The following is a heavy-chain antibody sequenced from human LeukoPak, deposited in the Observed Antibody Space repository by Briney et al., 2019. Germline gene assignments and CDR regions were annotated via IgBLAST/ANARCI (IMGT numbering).Heavy chain of an antibody. CDR3: ASTVVPAATFDY. V-gene: IGHV1-69*04. D-gene: IGHD2-2*01. CDR2: IIPIFGIA. J-gene: IGHJ4*02. Sequence: SVKVSCKASGGTFSSYAISWVRQAPGQGLEWMGRIIPIFGIANYAQKFQGRVTITADKSTSTAYMELSSLRSEDTAVYYCASTVVPAATFDYWGQGTLVTVSS. CDR1: GGTFSSYA.